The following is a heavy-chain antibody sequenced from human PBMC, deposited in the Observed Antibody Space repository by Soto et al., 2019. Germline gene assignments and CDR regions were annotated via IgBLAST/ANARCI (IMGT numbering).Heavy chain of an antibody. CDR2: INPNGGGT. CDR1: GYTFTGYY. Sequence: ASVKVSCKASGYTFTGYYMHWVRQAPGQGLEWMGWINPNGGGTNYAQKFQGWVTMTRDTSISTAYMELSRLRSDDTAVYYCARGLAMVRGVMCLGYWGQGTLVTVSS. CDR3: ARGLAMVRGVMCLGY. D-gene: IGHD3-10*01. V-gene: IGHV1-2*04. J-gene: IGHJ4*02.